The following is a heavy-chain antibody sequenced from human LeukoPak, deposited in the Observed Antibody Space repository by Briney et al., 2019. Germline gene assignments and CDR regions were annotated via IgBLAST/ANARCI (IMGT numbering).Heavy chain of an antibody. CDR1: GFTFSSYG. CDR2: ISGSGGST. J-gene: IGHJ6*04. V-gene: IGHV3-23*01. CDR3: TTDPPPREDIWFGESVCPSV. Sequence: PGGSLRLSCAASGFTFSSYGMSWVRQAPGKGLEWVSAISGSGGSTYYADSVKGRFTISRDNSKNTLYLQMNSLRAEDTAVYYCTTDPPPREDIWFGESVCPSVWGKGTTVTVSS. D-gene: IGHD3-10*01.